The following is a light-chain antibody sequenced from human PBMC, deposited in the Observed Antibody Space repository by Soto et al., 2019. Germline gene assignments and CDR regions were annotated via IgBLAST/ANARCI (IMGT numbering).Light chain of an antibody. CDR3: CSYAGSSTPHVV. CDR1: SSGVGSYNL. V-gene: IGLV2-23*02. Sequence: QSVLTQPASGSGSPGQSITISCTGTSSGVGSYNLVSWYQQHPGKASKLMIYEVTKRPSGVSNRFSGSKSGNTASLTISGLQAEDESDYYCCSYAGSSTPHVVFGGGTKLTVL. J-gene: IGLJ2*01. CDR2: EVT.